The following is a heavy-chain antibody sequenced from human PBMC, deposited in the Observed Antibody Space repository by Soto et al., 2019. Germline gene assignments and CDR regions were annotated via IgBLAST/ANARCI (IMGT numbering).Heavy chain of an antibody. CDR2: IYYSGNT. CDR1: GDSASSANYY. CDR3: AREKIIREYGSVVTCDSNKNYLDF. Sequence: PSGTLSLTCSVSGDSASSANYYWTWIPQPPGKGLEWIGYIYYSGNTNYTRSLQSRLPISVDTSKTQFPLKLSSGTAAAPALHYCAREKIIREYGSVVTCDSNKNYLDFWGQGTLATV. J-gene: IGHJ4*02. D-gene: IGHD2-15*01. V-gene: IGHV4-61*01.